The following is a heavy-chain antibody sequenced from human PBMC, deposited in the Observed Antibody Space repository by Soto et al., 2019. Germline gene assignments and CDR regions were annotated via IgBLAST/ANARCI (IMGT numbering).Heavy chain of an antibody. D-gene: IGHD6-6*01. Sequence: QVQLQESGPGLVKPSETLSLTCNVSGGSISSYYWSWIRQPPGQGLDWLGYIYYSGNTIYNPSLTSRITMALDTSKDPVSLSLSSVTAADTAVYYCARRVGVPTRPPSFDIWGRGTMVTVSS. V-gene: IGHV4-59*08. CDR1: GGSISSYY. J-gene: IGHJ3*02. CDR2: IYYSGNT. CDR3: ARRVGVPTRPPSFDI.